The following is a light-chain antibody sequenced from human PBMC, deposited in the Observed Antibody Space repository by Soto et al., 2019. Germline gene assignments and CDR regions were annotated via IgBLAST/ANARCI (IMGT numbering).Light chain of an antibody. CDR3: QQYNNWPPVT. Sequence: EIVMTQSPATLSVSPGERAILSCRASQSVSSNLAWYQQKPGQAPRLLIYGASTRATGIPARFSGSGSGTEFTLTISSLQSEDFAVYYCQQYNNWPPVTFGQGTKVDIK. CDR1: QSVSSN. CDR2: GAS. J-gene: IGKJ1*01. V-gene: IGKV3-15*01.